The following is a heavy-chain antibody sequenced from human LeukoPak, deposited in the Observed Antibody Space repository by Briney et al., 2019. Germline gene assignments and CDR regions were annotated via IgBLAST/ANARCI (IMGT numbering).Heavy chain of an antibody. Sequence: GGSLRLSCAASGFTFSSYGMHWVRQAPGKGLEWVAFIRYDGSNKYYADSVKGRFTISRDNSKNTLYLQMNSLRAEDTAVYYCAKDPTVVTGDYYYYMDVWGKGTTVTVSS. V-gene: IGHV3-30*02. CDR2: IRYDGSNK. CDR1: GFTFSSYG. CDR3: AKDPTVVTGDYYYYMDV. J-gene: IGHJ6*03. D-gene: IGHD4-23*01.